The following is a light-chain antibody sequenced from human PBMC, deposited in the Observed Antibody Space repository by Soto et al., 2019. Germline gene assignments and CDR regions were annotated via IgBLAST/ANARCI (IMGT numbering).Light chain of an antibody. CDR1: HDITSY. CDR3: HQSYSSLVYT. V-gene: IGKV1-39*01. CDR2: TAS. Sequence: DIQMTQSPSSLSASVGDRVTITCQASHDITSYLNWYQQKPGKAPTVLIYTASTLQSGVPSRFSGSGSGTDFTLTINSLQPEDSATYYCHQSYSSLVYTFGPGTKLEIK. J-gene: IGKJ2*01.